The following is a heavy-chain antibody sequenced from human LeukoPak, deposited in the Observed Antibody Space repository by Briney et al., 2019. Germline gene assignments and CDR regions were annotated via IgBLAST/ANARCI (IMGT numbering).Heavy chain of an antibody. D-gene: IGHD6-19*01. CDR3: AKDRQWLKAFDY. V-gene: IGHV3-23*01. J-gene: IGHJ4*02. Sequence: RLSCAXSGFTFSSYAMSWVRQAPGKGLEWVSAISGSGGSTYYADSVKGRFTISRDNSKNTLYLQMNSLRAEDTAVYYCAKDRQWLKAFDYWGQGTLVTVSS. CDR1: GFTFSSYA. CDR2: ISGSGGST.